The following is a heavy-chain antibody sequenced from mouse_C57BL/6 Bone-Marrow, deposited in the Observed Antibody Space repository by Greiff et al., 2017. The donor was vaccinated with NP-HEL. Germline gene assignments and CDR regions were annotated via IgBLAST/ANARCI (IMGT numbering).Heavy chain of an antibody. CDR2: IWTGGGT. J-gene: IGHJ4*01. CDR3: ARNNYGSNYYAMDY. D-gene: IGHD1-1*01. CDR1: GFSLTSYA. Sequence: VHLVESGPGLVAPSQRLSIPCTVSGFSLTSYAISWVRQPPGKGLEWLGVIWTGGGTNYNSALKSRLSISKDNSKSQVFLKMNSLQTDDTARYYCARNNYGSNYYAMDYWGQGTSVTGSS. V-gene: IGHV2-9-1*01.